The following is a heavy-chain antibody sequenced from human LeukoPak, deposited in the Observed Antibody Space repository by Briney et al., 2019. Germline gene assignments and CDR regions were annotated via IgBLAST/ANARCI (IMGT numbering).Heavy chain of an antibody. Sequence: PGGSLRLSCAASGFTFSSYSMNWVRQAPGKGLEWVSSISSSSYIYYADSVKGRFTISRNNAKNSLYLQMNSLRAEDTAVYYCARSSSGLPVNWGQGTLVTVSS. CDR3: ARSSSGLPVN. V-gene: IGHV3-21*01. CDR2: ISSSSYI. J-gene: IGHJ4*02. CDR1: GFTFSSYS. D-gene: IGHD3-10*01.